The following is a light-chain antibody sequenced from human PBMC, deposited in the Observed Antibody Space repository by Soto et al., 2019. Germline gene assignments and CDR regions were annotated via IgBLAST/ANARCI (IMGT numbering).Light chain of an antibody. CDR2: GAS. CDR3: QQYGSSPPIT. V-gene: IGKV3-20*01. CDR1: QSFNSIY. J-gene: IGKJ5*01. Sequence: EIVLTQSPGTLSLSPGERATLSCRASQSFNSIYLAWYQQKPGQAPRLLIYGASSRATGIPDRFSASESGTDFTLTISRLEPEDFAVYYCQQYGSSPPITFGQGTRLEI.